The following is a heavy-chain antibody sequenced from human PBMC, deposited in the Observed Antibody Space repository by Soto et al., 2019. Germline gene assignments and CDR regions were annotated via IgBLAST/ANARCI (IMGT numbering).Heavy chain of an antibody. CDR2: ISGANGNT. Sequence: GASVKVSCEASGYMFTAYGISWVRQAPGQGLEWVAWISGANGNTDYGKKFQGRANVTTETATSTVYLEVRCLRFDDTAGYYCARVLGTYWAPFYIDQWGPGSLVTVSS. CDR3: ARVLGTYWAPFYIDQ. V-gene: IGHV1-18*04. D-gene: IGHD2-21*01. CDR1: GYMFTAYG. J-gene: IGHJ4*02.